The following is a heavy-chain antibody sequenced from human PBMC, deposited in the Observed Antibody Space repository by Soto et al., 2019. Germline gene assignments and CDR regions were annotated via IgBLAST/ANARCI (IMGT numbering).Heavy chain of an antibody. Sequence: ASVNVSCLVCVYTLPELSMHLVGQAPGKGREGMGVVYLEDGETNYTQTFQSRVTMTEDTSTDTAYMELSTLRSEDTAVYYCASTIFGVVIRWGFDYWGQGTLVTVSS. D-gene: IGHD3-3*01. V-gene: IGHV1-24*01. CDR1: VYTLPELS. J-gene: IGHJ4*02. CDR2: VYLEDGET. CDR3: ASTIFGVVIRWGFDY.